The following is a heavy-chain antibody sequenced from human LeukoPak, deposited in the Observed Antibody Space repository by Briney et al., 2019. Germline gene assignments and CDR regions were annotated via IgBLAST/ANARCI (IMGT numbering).Heavy chain of an antibody. D-gene: IGHD3-22*01. Sequence: GESLKISCKGSGYSFTSYWIGWVRQMPGKGLEWMGIIYPGDSDTRYSPSFQGQVTISADKSISTDYLQWSSLKASDTAMYYCARHIDHYYDSSGYYWFDYWGQGTLVTVSS. CDR3: ARHIDHYYDSSGYYWFDY. J-gene: IGHJ4*02. CDR2: IYPGDSDT. V-gene: IGHV5-51*01. CDR1: GYSFTSYW.